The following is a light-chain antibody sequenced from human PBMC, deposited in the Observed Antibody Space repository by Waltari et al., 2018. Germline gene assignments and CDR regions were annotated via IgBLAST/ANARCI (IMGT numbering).Light chain of an antibody. CDR2: GAS. CDR3: QQYGSPPLT. J-gene: IGKJ4*01. CDR1: QSVNNNY. V-gene: IGKV3-20*01. Sequence: TQSPGTLSLFPGERATLSCRASQSVNNNYLAWYLQKPGQAPRRLIYGASSRAIGIPDRFSGSGSGTDFTLTISRLEPEDFAVFYCQQYGSPPLTFGGGTKVEIK.